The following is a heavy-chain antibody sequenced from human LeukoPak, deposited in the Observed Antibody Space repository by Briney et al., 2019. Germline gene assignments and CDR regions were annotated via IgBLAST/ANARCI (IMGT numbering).Heavy chain of an antibody. CDR1: GGSISSYY. V-gene: IGHV4-4*07. CDR2: IYTSGST. CDR3: ARGPLGYYDSSGYHDSCYYYYMDV. D-gene: IGHD3-22*01. Sequence: SETLSLTCTVSGGSISSYYWSWIRQPAGKGLEWIGRIYTSGSTNYNPSLKSRVTMSVDTSKNQFSLKLSSVTAADTAVYYCARGPLGYYDSSGYHDSCYYYYMDVWGKGTTVTVSS. J-gene: IGHJ6*03.